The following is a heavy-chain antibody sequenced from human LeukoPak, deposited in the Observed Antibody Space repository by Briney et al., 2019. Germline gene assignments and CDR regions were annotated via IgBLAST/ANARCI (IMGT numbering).Heavy chain of an antibody. CDR2: FDPEDGET. Sequence: ASVKDSCRVSGYTLTELSVRWVRLAPGKGLEWMRGFDPEDGETIYAQKFQGRVTMTEDTSTDTAYMELSSLRSEDTAVYYCATATGGAYCRGGSYYLGAFDLWGQGTMVTVSS. V-gene: IGHV1-24*01. CDR1: GYTLTELS. D-gene: IGHD2-15*01. J-gene: IGHJ3*01. CDR3: ATATGGAYCRGGSYYLGAFDL.